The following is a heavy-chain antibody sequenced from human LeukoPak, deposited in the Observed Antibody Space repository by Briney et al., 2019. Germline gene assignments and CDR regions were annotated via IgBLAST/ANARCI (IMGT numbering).Heavy chain of an antibody. CDR3: ARVPVVRGVMGGHFDY. D-gene: IGHD3-10*01. J-gene: IGHJ4*02. CDR1: GGSFSGYY. Sequence: SETLSLTCAVYGGSFSGYYWSWIRQPPGKGLEWIGEINHSGSTNYNPSLKSRVTISVDTSKNQFSLKLSSVTAADTAVYYCARVPVVRGVMGGHFDYWGQGTLVTVSS. V-gene: IGHV4-34*01. CDR2: INHSGST.